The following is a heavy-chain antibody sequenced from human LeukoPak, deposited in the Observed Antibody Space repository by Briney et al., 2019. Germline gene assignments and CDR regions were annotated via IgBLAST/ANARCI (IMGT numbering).Heavy chain of an antibody. CDR2: IYYSGST. V-gene: IGHV4-30-4*01. Sequence: SQTLSLTCTVSGGSISSGDYYWSRLRQPPGKGLEWIGYIYYSGSTYYNPSLKSRVTISVDTSKNQFSLKLSSVTAADTAVYYCARVITSADAFDIWGQGTMVTVSS. J-gene: IGHJ3*02. CDR3: ARVITSADAFDI. CDR1: GGSISSGDYY. D-gene: IGHD3-16*01.